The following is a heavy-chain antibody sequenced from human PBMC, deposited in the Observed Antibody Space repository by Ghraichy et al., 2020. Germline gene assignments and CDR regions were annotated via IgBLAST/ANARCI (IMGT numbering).Heavy chain of an antibody. CDR3: ARDYNWASDH. J-gene: IGHJ4*02. Sequence: GGSLRLSCAASGFNFNNYAMNWVRQAPGKGLEWVSYISSTSAIYYADSVRGRFTISRDNAKNSLYLQMNSLRDEDAAVYYCARDYNWASDHWGQGALVTVSS. CDR2: ISSTSAI. V-gene: IGHV3-69-1*01. CDR1: GFNFNNYA. D-gene: IGHD1-20*01.